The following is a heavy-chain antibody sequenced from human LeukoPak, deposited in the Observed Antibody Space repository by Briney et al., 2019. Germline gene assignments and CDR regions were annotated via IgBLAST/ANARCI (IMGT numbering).Heavy chain of an antibody. CDR3: ARDRAFGDLAAHFYYGLDV. CDR1: GFTVSSNY. J-gene: IGHJ6*02. D-gene: IGHD3-10*01. Sequence: GGSLRLSCAASGFTVSSNYMSWVRQAPGKGLEWVSVIYSGGNKYYADSVKGRFTISRDNSKNTLYLQMNSLRVEDTAVYYCARDRAFGDLAAHFYYGLDVWGQGTTVTVSS. CDR2: IYSGGNK. V-gene: IGHV3-66*01.